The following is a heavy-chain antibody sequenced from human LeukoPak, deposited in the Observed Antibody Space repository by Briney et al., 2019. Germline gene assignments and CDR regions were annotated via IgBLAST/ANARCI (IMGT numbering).Heavy chain of an antibody. D-gene: IGHD1-26*01. Sequence: GESLKISCQGSGYSFTRFWIGWVRQMPGKGLEWMGIIYPGDSDTRYSPSFQGQVTISADKSISTTYLQWSSLRASDTAIYFCARHVAPLPGSYYLEGAYGMDVWGQGTTVTVSS. CDR3: ARHVAPLPGSYYLEGAYGMDV. J-gene: IGHJ6*02. V-gene: IGHV5-51*01. CDR2: IYPGDSDT. CDR1: GYSFTRFW.